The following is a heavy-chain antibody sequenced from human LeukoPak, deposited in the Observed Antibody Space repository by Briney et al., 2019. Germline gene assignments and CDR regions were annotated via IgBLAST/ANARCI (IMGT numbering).Heavy chain of an antibody. CDR3: ARDLRSYDFWSGYFNWFDP. V-gene: IGHV4-61*02. J-gene: IGHJ5*02. D-gene: IGHD3-3*01. Sequence: PSETLSLTCTVSGGSISSGSYYWRWIRQPAGKGLEWIGRIYTSGSTNYNASLKSRVTISVDTSKNQFSLKLSSVTAADTAVYYCARDLRSYDFWSGYFNWFDPWGQGTLVTVYS. CDR1: GGSISSGSYY. CDR2: IYTSGST.